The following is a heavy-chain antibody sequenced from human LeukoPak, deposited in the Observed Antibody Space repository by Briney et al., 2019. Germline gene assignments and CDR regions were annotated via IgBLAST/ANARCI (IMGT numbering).Heavy chain of an antibody. CDR3: ARAHSSSWQNYYYGMDV. D-gene: IGHD6-13*01. J-gene: IGHJ6*02. Sequence: PGGSLRLSCAASGFTVSSNYMSWVRQAPGKGLEWVSVIYSGGSTYYADSVKGRFIISRDNSKNTLYLQMNSLRAEDTAVYYCARAHSSSWQNYYYGMDVWGQGTTVTVSS. CDR1: GFTVSSNY. CDR2: IYSGGST. V-gene: IGHV3-53*01.